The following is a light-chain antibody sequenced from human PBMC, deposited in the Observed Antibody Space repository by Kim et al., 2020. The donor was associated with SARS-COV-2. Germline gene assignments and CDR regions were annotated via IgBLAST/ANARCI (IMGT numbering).Light chain of an antibody. CDR2: QDN. CDR1: KLGNKF. CDR3: QAWDSITDV. V-gene: IGLV3-1*01. J-gene: IGLJ1*01. Sequence: VSPEQTATITCSGDKLGNKFVCWYQQKPGQSPVLVIYQDNKRPSGIPERFSGSNSGNTATLTISGTQAMDEADYFCQAWDSITDVFGTGTKVTVL.